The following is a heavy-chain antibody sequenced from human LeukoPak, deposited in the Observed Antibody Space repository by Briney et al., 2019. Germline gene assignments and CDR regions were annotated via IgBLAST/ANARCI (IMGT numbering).Heavy chain of an antibody. Sequence: GGSLRLPCAASGFTFSSYSMNWVRQAPGKGLEWVSSISSSSTYKYYADSVKGRFTVSRDNAKNSLYLQMNSLRAEDTAVYYCARDPFNTAMVTYYYMDVWGKGTTVTVSS. V-gene: IGHV3-21*01. J-gene: IGHJ6*03. D-gene: IGHD5-18*01. CDR2: ISSSSTYK. CDR1: GFTFSSYS. CDR3: ARDPFNTAMVTYYYMDV.